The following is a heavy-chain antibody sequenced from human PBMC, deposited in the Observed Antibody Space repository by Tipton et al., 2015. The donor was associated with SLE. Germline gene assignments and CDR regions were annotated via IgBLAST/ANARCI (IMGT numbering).Heavy chain of an antibody. D-gene: IGHD2-15*01. V-gene: IGHV3-9*01. J-gene: IGHJ6*01. CDR3: AREVVVVATYYYYGMDV. Sequence: SLRLSCATSGFTFDDYAMHWVRQAPGKGLEWVSGVSWNSGIIGYADSVKGRFTISRDNAKNTVYVQMNSLRAEDTAVYYCAREVVVVATYYYYGMDVWGQGTTVTVSS. CDR2: VSWNSGII. CDR1: GFTFDDYA.